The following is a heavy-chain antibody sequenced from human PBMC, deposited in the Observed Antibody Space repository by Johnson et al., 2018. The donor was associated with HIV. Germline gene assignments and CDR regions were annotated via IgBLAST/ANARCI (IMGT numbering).Heavy chain of an antibody. J-gene: IGHJ3*02. D-gene: IGHD5-24*01. Sequence: VQLVESGGGVVQPGKSLRLSCAASGFTFSSNYMSWVRQAPGKGLEWVANIKQDGSEKYYVDSLRGRFTISRDNAKNSLYLQMNSLRTEDTALYYCAKAGARWLQFDAFDIWGQGTMVTVSS. CDR2: IKQDGSEK. CDR3: AKAGARWLQFDAFDI. CDR1: GFTFSSNY. V-gene: IGHV3-7*03.